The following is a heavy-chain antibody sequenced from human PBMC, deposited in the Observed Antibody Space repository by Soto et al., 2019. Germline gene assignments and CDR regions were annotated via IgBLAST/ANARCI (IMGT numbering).Heavy chain of an antibody. D-gene: IGHD6-13*01. CDR3: AREIDPLTGSWYCFDY. CDR2: ISAYNGNT. V-gene: IGHV1-18*01. CDR1: GYTFTSYG. Sequence: QVQLVQSGAEVKKPGASVKVSCKASGYTFTSYGISWVRQAPGQGLEWMGWISAYNGNTNYAQKLQGRVTMTTDTSTSTAYRELRSLRSDDTAVYYCAREIDPLTGSWYCFDYWGQGTLVTVSS. J-gene: IGHJ4*02.